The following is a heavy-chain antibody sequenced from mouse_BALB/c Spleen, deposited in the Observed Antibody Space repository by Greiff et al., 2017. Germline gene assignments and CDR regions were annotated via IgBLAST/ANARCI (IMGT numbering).Heavy chain of an antibody. J-gene: IGHJ2*01. CDR1: GFAFSSYD. CDR3: ARRDYANFDY. CDR2: ISSGGST. D-gene: IGHD2-4*01. Sequence: DVHLVESGGGLVKPGGSLKLSCAASGFAFSSYDMSWVRQTPEKRLEWVASISSGGSTYYPDSVKGRFTISRDNARNILYLQMSSLRSEDTAMYYCARRDYANFDYWGQGTTLTVSS. V-gene: IGHV5-6-5*01.